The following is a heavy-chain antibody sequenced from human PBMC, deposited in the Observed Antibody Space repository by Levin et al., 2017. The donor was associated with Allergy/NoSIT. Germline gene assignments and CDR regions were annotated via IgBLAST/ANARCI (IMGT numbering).Heavy chain of an antibody. CDR3: ARIWLGLGNDAFDI. CDR2: IHHSGST. D-gene: IGHD6-19*01. J-gene: IGHJ3*02. CDR1: GASISSGGYS. Sequence: SQTLSLTCAVSGASISSGGYSWSWIRQPPGKGLEWIGYIHHSGSTYYNPSLKSRVTISVDRPKNQFSLRLSSVTAADTAIYYCARIWLGLGNDAFDIWGQGTMVTVSP. V-gene: IGHV4-30-2*01.